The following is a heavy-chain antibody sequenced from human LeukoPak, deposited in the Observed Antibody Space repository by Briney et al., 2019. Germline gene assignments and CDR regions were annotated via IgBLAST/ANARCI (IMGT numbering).Heavy chain of an antibody. CDR3: ARDYYDILTGYYNFDY. CDR1: GYSFNSYG. D-gene: IGHD3-9*01. V-gene: IGHV1-18*01. J-gene: IGHJ4*02. CDR2: ISVHNGNT. Sequence: ASVKVSCKASGYSFNSYGISWVRQTPVQGLEWMGWISVHNGNTNYAQKFQGRVIMTTDTSTSTAYMELRSLRSDDTAAYYCARDYYDILTGYYNFDYWGQGTLVTVSS.